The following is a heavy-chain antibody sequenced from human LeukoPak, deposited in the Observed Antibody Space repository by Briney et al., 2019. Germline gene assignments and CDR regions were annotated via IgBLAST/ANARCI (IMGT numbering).Heavy chain of an antibody. J-gene: IGHJ4*02. V-gene: IGHV4-34*01. CDR2: INHSGST. CDR1: GGSFSGYY. Sequence: SETLSLTCAVYGGSFSGYYWSWIRQPPGKGLEWIGEINHSGSTNYNPSLKSRVTISVDTSKNQFSLKLSSVTAADTAVYYCAISTRRIAAPHVHFDYWGQGTLVTVSS. CDR3: AISTRRIAAPHVHFDY. D-gene: IGHD6-13*01.